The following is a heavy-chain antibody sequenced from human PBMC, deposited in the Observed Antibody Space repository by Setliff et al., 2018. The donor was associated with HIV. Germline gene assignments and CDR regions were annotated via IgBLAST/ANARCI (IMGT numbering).Heavy chain of an antibody. CDR3: ARVRARYSSSWSFDY. J-gene: IGHJ4*02. Sequence: SETLSLTCTVSGVSTTSSSYFWSWIRQPPGKGLEWIGYIYYSGSTNYNPSLKSRFTISRDNAKNSLFLQMNSLRTEDTAVYFCARVRARYSSSWSFDYWGQGTPVTVSS. CDR2: IYYSGST. V-gene: IGHV4-61*05. D-gene: IGHD6-13*01. CDR1: GVSTTSSSYF.